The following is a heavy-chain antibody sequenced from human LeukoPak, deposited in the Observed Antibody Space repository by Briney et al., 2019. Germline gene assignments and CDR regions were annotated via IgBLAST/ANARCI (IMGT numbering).Heavy chain of an antibody. Sequence: GGSLRLSCTASGFNFGNYAMSWVRQAPGKGLEWLGFIRSKASGCAIDYDPSVDGRFTISRGDSKSIAYLQMTSLKTEDTATYFCTREVDGMSAYWGQGTLVTVSS. J-gene: IGHJ4*02. D-gene: IGHD1-14*01. CDR1: GFNFGNYA. CDR3: TREVDGMSAY. CDR2: IRSKASGCAI. V-gene: IGHV3-49*04.